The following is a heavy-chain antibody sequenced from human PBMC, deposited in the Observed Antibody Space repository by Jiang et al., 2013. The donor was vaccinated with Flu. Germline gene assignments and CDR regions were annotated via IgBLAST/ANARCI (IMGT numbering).Heavy chain of an antibody. Sequence: GYTFTNYALHWVRQAPGQSLEWVAWINAGNGNTKYSQKFQGRVTITRDTSASTAYIELSSLTSEDTAVYYCARDELSGYSGSYYGMGYWGQGTLVTVSS. CDR1: GYTFTNYA. CDR2: INAGNGNT. J-gene: IGHJ4*02. V-gene: IGHV1-3*01. CDR3: ARDELSGYSGSYYGMGY. D-gene: IGHD1-26*01.